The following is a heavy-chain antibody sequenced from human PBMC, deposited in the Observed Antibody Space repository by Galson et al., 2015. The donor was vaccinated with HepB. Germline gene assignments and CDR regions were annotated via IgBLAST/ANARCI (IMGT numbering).Heavy chain of an antibody. D-gene: IGHD5-18*01. CDR3: ARGDTAMARTAFDY. V-gene: IGHV1-18*04. J-gene: IGHJ4*02. Sequence: SVKVSCKASGYTFTSYGISWVRQAPGQGLEWMGWISAYNGNTDYAQKLQGRVTMTTDTSTSTVYMELSSLRSEDTAVYYCARGDTAMARTAFDYWGQGTLVTVSS. CDR1: GYTFTSYG. CDR2: ISAYNGNT.